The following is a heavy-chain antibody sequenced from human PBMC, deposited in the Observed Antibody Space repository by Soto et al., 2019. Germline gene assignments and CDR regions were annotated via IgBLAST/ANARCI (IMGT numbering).Heavy chain of an antibody. Sequence: QGLLAQSGAEVKKPGSSVRVSCKASGGTFTSYTLTWLRQAPGQGPEWMGRVIPALEIVEYGEKFQGRVTITADTSKSTAYMEMPSLTSDDTAVYYCAAVAGTSEFVGDFEFWGQGTQVTV. CDR3: AAVAGTSEFVGDFEF. V-gene: IGHV1-69*02. CDR2: VIPALEIV. D-gene: IGHD6-19*01. J-gene: IGHJ4*02. CDR1: GGTFTSYT.